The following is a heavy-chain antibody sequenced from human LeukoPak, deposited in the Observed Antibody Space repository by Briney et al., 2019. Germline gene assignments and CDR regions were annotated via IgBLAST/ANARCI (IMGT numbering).Heavy chain of an antibody. CDR1: GDSVSSNSAA. J-gene: IGHJ3*02. Sequence: SQTLSLTCAISGDSVSSNSAAWNWIRQSPSRGLEWLGRTYYRSKLYNDYAVSVKSRITINPDTSKNQFSLQLNSVTPEDTAVYYCARETPPYYYDSSGYSSRDAFDIWGQGTMVTVSS. CDR3: ARETPPYYYDSSGYSSRDAFDI. V-gene: IGHV6-1*01. CDR2: TYYRSKLYN. D-gene: IGHD3-22*01.